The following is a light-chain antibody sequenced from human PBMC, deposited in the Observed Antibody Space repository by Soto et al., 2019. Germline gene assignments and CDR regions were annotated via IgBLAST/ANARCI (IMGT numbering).Light chain of an antibody. CDR2: EVA. CDR3: FSFTSHSSHYV. V-gene: IGLV2-14*01. Sequence: QSALTQPASVSGSPGQSFTISCTGTISDVGGHGYVSWYQQHPGKAPKLMIYEVAYRPSGVSDRFSGSKSGNTASLTISGLQADDEADYYCFSFTSHSSHYVFGTGTKLTVL. J-gene: IGLJ1*01. CDR1: ISDVGGHGY.